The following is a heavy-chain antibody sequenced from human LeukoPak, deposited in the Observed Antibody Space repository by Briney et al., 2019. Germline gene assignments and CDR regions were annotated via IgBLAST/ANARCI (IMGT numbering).Heavy chain of an antibody. CDR2: IKEDGSED. D-gene: IGHD5-24*01. Sequence: GGSLRLSCAASGFTFTNYAMSRVRQAPGKGLEWVANIKEDGSEDYYADSVKGRFAISKDNAKNSLYLQMNNLRAEDTAMYYCARDADGYEDWGQGTLVIVSS. J-gene: IGHJ4*02. V-gene: IGHV3-7*01. CDR3: ARDADGYED. CDR1: GFTFTNYA.